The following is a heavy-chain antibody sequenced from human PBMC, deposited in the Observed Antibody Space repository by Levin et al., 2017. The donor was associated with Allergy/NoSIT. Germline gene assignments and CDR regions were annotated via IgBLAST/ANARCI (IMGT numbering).Heavy chain of an antibody. V-gene: IGHV5-51*01. CDR2: IHPGDSDT. J-gene: IGHJ5*02. D-gene: IGHD2-2*01. CDR3: ARHGTYSSTWQWDWFDP. Sequence: GESLKISCKGSGYSFSNYWIGWVRQMPGKGLEWMGIIHPGDSDTRYSPSFQGQVTISADKSISTVYLEWSSLKASDSAMYYCARHGTYSSTWQWDWFDPWGQGTLVTVSS. CDR1: GYSFSNYW.